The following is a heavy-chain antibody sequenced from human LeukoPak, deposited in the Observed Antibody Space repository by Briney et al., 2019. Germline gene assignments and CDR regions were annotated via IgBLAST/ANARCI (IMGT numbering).Heavy chain of an antibody. CDR2: IYYSGST. D-gene: IGHD5-18*01. V-gene: IGHV4-39*07. Sequence: SETLSLTCTVSGGSISSSGYYWGWIRQPPGKGLEWIGNIYYSGSTSYNPSLESRFTISVDTSKNQFSLKLSSVTAADTAVYYCARGPSGMVTHYYYYYMDVWGKGTTVTVSS. CDR3: ARGPSGMVTHYYYYYMDV. J-gene: IGHJ6*03. CDR1: GGSISSSGYY.